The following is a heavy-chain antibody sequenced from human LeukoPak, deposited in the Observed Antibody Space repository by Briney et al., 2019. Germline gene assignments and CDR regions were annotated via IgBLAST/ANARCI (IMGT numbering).Heavy chain of an antibody. CDR1: GYTFTSYD. CDR3: ARGTGGSGSYYPTFDY. V-gene: IGHV1-8*01. J-gene: IGHJ4*02. Sequence: ASVKVSCKASGYTFTSYDINWVRQATGQGLEWMGWMNPNSGNTGYAQKFQGRVTMTRNTSISTAYMELNSLRAEDTAVYYCARGTGGSGSYYPTFDYWGQGTLVTVSS. CDR2: MNPNSGNT. D-gene: IGHD3-10*01.